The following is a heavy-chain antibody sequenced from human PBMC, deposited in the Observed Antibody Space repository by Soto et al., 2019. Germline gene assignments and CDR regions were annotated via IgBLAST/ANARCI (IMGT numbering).Heavy chain of an antibody. D-gene: IGHD3-10*01. CDR3: ARTVTYFHGSGSSNFDS. CDR2: IYLSGST. J-gene: IGHJ4*02. V-gene: IGHV4-30-2*01. CDR1: SDSIISGAYS. Sequence: SETLSLTFTVSSDSIISGAYSWSWIRQLPGKGLEWIGYIYLSGSTKYNPSLKSRVTMSIDTSKNHFSLKLRSVTAADTAVYYCARTVTYFHGSGSSNFDSWGQGTLVTVSS.